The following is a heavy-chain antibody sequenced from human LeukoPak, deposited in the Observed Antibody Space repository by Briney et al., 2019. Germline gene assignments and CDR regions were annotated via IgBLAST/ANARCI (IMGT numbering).Heavy chain of an antibody. Sequence: GASVKVSCKASGYTFTGYYMHWVRQAPGQGLEWMGWINPNSGGTNYAQKLQGRVTMTTDTSTSTAYMELRSLRSDDTAVYYCARGLVRNYDILTGYLSLNWFDPWGQGTLVTVSS. V-gene: IGHV1-2*02. CDR1: GYTFTGYY. CDR2: INPNSGGT. J-gene: IGHJ5*02. CDR3: ARGLVRNYDILTGYLSLNWFDP. D-gene: IGHD3-9*01.